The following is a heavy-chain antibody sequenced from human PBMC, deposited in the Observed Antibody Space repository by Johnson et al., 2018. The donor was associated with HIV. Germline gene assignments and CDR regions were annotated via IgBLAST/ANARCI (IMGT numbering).Heavy chain of an antibody. D-gene: IGHD3-10*01. Sequence: VQLVESGGGVVQPGRSLRLSCVGSGFTFSGYAMHWVRQAPGKGLEWVGRIKSKTDGGTTDYAAPVKGRFIISRDDSKNTLYLQMNRLTAEDTAVYYCARAPGFSRAFDIWGQGTMVTVSS. CDR1: GFTFSGYA. V-gene: IGHV3-15*01. CDR3: ARAPGFSRAFDI. CDR2: IKSKTDGGTT. J-gene: IGHJ3*02.